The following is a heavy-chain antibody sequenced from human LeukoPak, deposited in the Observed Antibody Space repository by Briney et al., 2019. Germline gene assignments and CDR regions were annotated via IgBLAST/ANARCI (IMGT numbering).Heavy chain of an antibody. V-gene: IGHV3-9*01. CDR1: GFTFDDYA. D-gene: IGHD4-23*01. CDR2: VCWKSGSI. J-gene: IGHJ4*02. Sequence: GGSLRLSCAASGFTFDDYAMHWVRQAPGKGLEWVLGVCWKSGSIGYEDSVKGRFTISRDNAKNSLYLQMNSRRAEDTALYYCAKDMYGGNSVLLDWGQGTLVTVSS. CDR3: AKDMYGGNSVLLD.